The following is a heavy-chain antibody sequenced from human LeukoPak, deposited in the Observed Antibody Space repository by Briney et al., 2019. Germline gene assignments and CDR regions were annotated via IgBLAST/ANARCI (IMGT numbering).Heavy chain of an antibody. CDR3: ARGWYYYDSSGSFDY. CDR1: GGSISSYY. D-gene: IGHD3-22*01. J-gene: IGHJ4*02. Sequence: PSETLSLTCTVSGGSISSYYWSWIRQPPGKGLEWIGYIYYSGSTNYNPSLKSRVTISVDTSKNQFSLKLSSVTAADTAVYYCARGWYYYDSSGSFDYWGQGTLVTVSS. V-gene: IGHV4-59*01. CDR2: IYYSGST.